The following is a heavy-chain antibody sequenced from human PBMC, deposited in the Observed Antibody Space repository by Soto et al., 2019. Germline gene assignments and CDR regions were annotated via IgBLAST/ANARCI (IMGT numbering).Heavy chain of an antibody. CDR1: GYTFTGYY. V-gene: IGHV1-2*04. Sequence: GASVKVSCKASGYTFTGYYMHWVRQAPGQGLEWMGWINPNSGGTNYAQKFQGWVTMTRDTSISTAYMELSRLRSDDTAVYYCARDPAGSTILDTAMVIGDYYYGMDVWGQGTTVTVSS. CDR3: ARDPAGSTILDTAMVIGDYYYGMDV. J-gene: IGHJ6*02. D-gene: IGHD5-18*01. CDR2: INPNSGGT.